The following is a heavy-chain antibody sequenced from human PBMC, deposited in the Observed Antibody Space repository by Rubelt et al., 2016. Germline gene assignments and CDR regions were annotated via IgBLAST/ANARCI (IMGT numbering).Heavy chain of an antibody. CDR3: ARRQQLGPFDY. V-gene: IGHV1-69*01. D-gene: IGHD6-13*01. J-gene: IGHJ4*02. CDR2: IIPIFGTA. CDR1: GGTFSSYA. Sequence: QVQLVQSGAEVKKPGSSVKVSCKASGGTFSSYAISWVRQAPGQGLEWMGGIIPIFGTATYAQKFQGRVTFTADESTSTSYMELSGLRSEDSAVYYCARRQQLGPFDYWGQGTLVTVSS.